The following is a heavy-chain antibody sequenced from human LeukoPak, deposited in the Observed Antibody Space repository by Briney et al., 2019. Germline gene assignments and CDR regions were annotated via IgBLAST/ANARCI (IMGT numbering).Heavy chain of an antibody. CDR2: IKGDGSST. CDR1: GFTFTTYW. CDR3: ASSGWYSAHAFDI. D-gene: IGHD6-19*01. V-gene: IGHV3-74*01. Sequence: GGSLRLSCAASGFTFTTYWMHWVRQVPGKGLVWVARIKGDGSSTRHADSMKGRFTISRDNSKNTLYLQMNSLRAEDTAVYYCASSGWYSAHAFDIWGQGTMVTVSS. J-gene: IGHJ3*02.